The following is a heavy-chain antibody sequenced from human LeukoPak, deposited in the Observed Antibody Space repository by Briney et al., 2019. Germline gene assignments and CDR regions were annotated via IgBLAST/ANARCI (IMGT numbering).Heavy chain of an antibody. CDR2: ISGAGGST. J-gene: IGHJ4*02. CDR1: GFTFDDYA. V-gene: IGHV3-43*02. D-gene: IGHD6-19*01. CDR3: AKDITPGFVAGTAFDY. Sequence: GGSLRLSCAASGFTFDDYAMHWVRQAPGKGLEWVSLISGAGGSTYYADSVKGRFTISRDNSKNSLYLQMNSLRTEDTALYYCAKDITPGFVAGTAFDYWGQGTLVTVSS.